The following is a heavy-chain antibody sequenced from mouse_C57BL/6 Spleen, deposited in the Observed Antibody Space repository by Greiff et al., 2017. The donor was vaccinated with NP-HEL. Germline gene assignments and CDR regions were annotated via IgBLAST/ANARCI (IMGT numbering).Heavy chain of an antibody. D-gene: IGHD1-1*01. CDR2: IYPRSGNT. V-gene: IGHV1-81*01. J-gene: IGHJ3*01. Sequence: QVQLKQSGAELARPGASVKLSCKASGYTFTSYGISWVKQRTGQGLEWIGEIYPRSGNTYYNEKFKGKATLTADKSSSTAYMELRSLTSEDSAVYFCARCGYGSSLQAWFAYWGQGTLVTVSA. CDR1: GYTFTSYG. CDR3: ARCGYGSSLQAWFAY.